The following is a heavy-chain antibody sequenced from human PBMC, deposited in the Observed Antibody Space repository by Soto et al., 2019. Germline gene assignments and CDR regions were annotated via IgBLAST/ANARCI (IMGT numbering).Heavy chain of an antibody. D-gene: IGHD6-19*01. CDR3: ARDTRSGWYRGFDY. CDR2: ISYSSSTI. V-gene: IGHV3-48*01. Sequence: GGSLRLSCAASGFTFSSYSMNWVRQSPGKGLEWVSYISYSSSTIYYADSVRGRFTISRDNAKNSLYLQMNSLRAEDTAVYFCARDTRSGWYRGFDYWGQGTLVTVSS. CDR1: GFTFSSYS. J-gene: IGHJ4*02.